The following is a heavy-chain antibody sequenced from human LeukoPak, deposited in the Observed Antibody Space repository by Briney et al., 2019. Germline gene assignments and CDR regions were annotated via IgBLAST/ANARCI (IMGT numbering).Heavy chain of an antibody. J-gene: IGHJ1*01. CDR3: ARGAATGTNFQH. D-gene: IGHD6-13*01. V-gene: IGHV3-21*01. Sequence: GGFLRLSCAASGFTFSSYSMNWVRQAPGKGLEWVSSISSSSSYINYADSVKGRFTISRDNAKNSLYLQMNSLRAEDTAVYYCARGAATGTNFQHWGQGTLVTVSS. CDR1: GFTFSSYS. CDR2: ISSSSSYI.